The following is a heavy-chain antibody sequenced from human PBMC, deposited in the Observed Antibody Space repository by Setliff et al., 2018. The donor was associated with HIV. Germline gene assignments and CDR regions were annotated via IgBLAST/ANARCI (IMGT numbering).Heavy chain of an antibody. Sequence: TSETLSLTCTVSGGSISSGSYYWSWIRQHPGKGLEWIGCIYYSGSTYYNPSLKSRVTISVDTSKNQFSLKLSSVTAADTAVYYCAREGTDYYYYYMDVWGKGTTVTVSS. V-gene: IGHV4-31*02. D-gene: IGHD1-1*01. J-gene: IGHJ6*03. CDR2: IYYSGST. CDR1: GGSISSGSYY. CDR3: AREGTDYYYYYMDV.